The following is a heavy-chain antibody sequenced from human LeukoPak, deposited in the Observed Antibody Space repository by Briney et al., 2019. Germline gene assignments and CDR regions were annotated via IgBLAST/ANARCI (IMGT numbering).Heavy chain of an antibody. D-gene: IGHD2-2*01. CDR2: IYYSGST. CDR3: ARSIVVVPAANPYMDV. CDR1: GGSISSYY. Sequence: SETLSLTCTVSGGSISSYYWGWIRQPPGKGLEWIGSIYYSGSTYYNPSLKSRVTISVDTSKNQFSLKLSSVTAADTAVYYCARSIVVVPAANPYMDVWGKGNTVTGSS. V-gene: IGHV4-39*01. J-gene: IGHJ6*03.